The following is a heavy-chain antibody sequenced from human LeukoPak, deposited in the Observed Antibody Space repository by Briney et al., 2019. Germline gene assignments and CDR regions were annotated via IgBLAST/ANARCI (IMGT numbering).Heavy chain of an antibody. CDR2: ISNSGITI. J-gene: IGHJ4*02. Sequence: GGSLRLSCAAPGFTYDNAWMSWIRQAPGKEPEWVSYISNSGITIYYADSVKGRFTISRGNAKNSLFLQMNSLRAEDTAVYYCARRLTSAPFFDYWGQGTLVTVSS. D-gene: IGHD6-25*01. CDR1: GFTYDNAW. CDR3: ARRLTSAPFFDY. V-gene: IGHV3-11*04.